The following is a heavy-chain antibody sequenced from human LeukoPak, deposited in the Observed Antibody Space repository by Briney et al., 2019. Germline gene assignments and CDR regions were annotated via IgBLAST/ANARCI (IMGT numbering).Heavy chain of an antibody. D-gene: IGHD3-22*01. V-gene: IGHV1-58*01. CDR3: AADRALDSSGYPYYFDY. Sequence: ASVKASCKTSGFTFTSSAVQWVRQARGQRLEWIGWIVVGSGNTNYAQKFQERVTITRDMSTSTAYMELSSLRSEDTAVYYCAADRALDSSGYPYYFDYWGQGTLVTVSS. CDR2: IVVGSGNT. CDR1: GFTFTSSA. J-gene: IGHJ4*02.